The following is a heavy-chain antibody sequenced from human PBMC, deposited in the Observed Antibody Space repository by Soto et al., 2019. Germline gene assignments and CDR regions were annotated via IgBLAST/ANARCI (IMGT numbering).Heavy chain of an antibody. CDR2: IYHSGST. J-gene: IGHJ4*02. V-gene: IGHV4-30-2*01. D-gene: IGHD1-26*01. Sequence: QLQLQESGSGLVKPSQTLSLTCAVSGGSISSGGYSWSWIRQPPGKGLEWIGYIYHSGSTYYNPPLKSRVTISVDRSKNQFSLKLSSATAADTAVYYCARAGGRELLGIDYWGPGTLVTVSS. CDR3: ARAGGRELLGIDY. CDR1: GGSISSGGYS.